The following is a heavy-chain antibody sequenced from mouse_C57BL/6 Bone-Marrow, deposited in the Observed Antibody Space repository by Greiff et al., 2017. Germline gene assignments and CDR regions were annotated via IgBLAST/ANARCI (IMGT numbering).Heavy chain of an antibody. CDR2: INPYNGGT. Sequence: EVKLVESGPVLVKPGASVKMSCKASGYTFTDYYMNWVKQSHGKSLEWIGVINPYNGGTSYNQKLKGQATLTVDKSSSTAYMELNSLTSEDSAVYYCTRSYDYGGFAYWGQGTLVTVSA. CDR1: GYTFTDYY. J-gene: IGHJ3*01. CDR3: TRSYDYGGFAY. D-gene: IGHD2-4*01. V-gene: IGHV1-19*01.